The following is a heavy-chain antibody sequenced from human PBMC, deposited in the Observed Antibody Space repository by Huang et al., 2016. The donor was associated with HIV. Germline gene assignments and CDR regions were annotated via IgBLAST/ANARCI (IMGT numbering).Heavy chain of an antibody. CDR2: IIPIFGTT. J-gene: IGHJ4*02. Sequence: QVQLMQSGAEVKKHGSSVKVSCKASGGNFRSHAFSWVRQAPGQGLEWMGGIIPIFGTTNYAQKFQGRVTITADESTSTAYMELSSLRSEDTAIYFCARVLSDYYDSSGYSFDSWGQGTLVTVSS. D-gene: IGHD3-22*01. V-gene: IGHV1-69*13. CDR3: ARVLSDYYDSSGYSFDS. CDR1: GGNFRSHA.